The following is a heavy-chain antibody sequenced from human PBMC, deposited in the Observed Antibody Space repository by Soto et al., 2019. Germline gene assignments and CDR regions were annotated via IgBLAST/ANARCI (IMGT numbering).Heavy chain of an antibody. D-gene: IGHD1-7*01. J-gene: IGHJ6*02. CDR1: GGTFSSYA. Sequence: ASVKVSCKASGGTFSSYAISWVRQAPGQGLERMGGIIPIFGTANYAQKFQGRVTITADESTSTAYMELSSLRSEDTAVYYCARDRAPGRLELPNYYGMGVWGQGTTVTVSS. V-gene: IGHV1-69*13. CDR3: ARDRAPGRLELPNYYGMGV. CDR2: IIPIFGTA.